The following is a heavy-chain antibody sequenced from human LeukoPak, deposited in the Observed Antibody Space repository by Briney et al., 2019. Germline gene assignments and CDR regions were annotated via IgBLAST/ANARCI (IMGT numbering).Heavy chain of an antibody. CDR1: GGTFSSFA. CDR2: IIPIFGIA. V-gene: IGHV1-69*04. D-gene: IGHD2-2*02. J-gene: IGHJ4*02. Sequence: GASVKVSCKASGGTFSSFAISWVRQAPGQGLGWMGRIIPIFGIANYAQKFQDRVTITADRSTSTAYMELSSLRSEDTAVYYCARDGGYCSSASCYKYFDYWGQGTLVTVSS. CDR3: ARDGGYCSSASCYKYFDY.